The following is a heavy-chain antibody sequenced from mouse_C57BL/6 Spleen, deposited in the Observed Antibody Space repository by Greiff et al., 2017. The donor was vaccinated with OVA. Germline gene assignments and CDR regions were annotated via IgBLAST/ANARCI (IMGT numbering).Heavy chain of an antibody. CDR2: IDPYSGGT. D-gene: IGHD2-5*01. CDR3: ARGDYSNCEAMDY. V-gene: IGHV1-72*01. J-gene: IGHJ4*01. CDR1: GYTFTSYW. Sequence: QVQLQQPGAELVKPGASVKLSCKASGYTFTSYWMHWVKQRPGRGLEWIGRIDPYSGGTKYNEKFKSKATLTVDKPSSTAYMQLSSLTSEDSAVYYCARGDYSNCEAMDYWGQGTSVTVSS.